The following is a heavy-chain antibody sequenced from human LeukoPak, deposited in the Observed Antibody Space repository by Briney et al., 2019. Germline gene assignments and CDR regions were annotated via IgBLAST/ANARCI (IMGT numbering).Heavy chain of an antibody. V-gene: IGHV4-39*01. Sequence: SETLSLTCTVSGVSISSSSYYWGWIRQPPGKGLEWIGSIYYSGSTYYNPSLKSRVTISVDTSKNQFSLKLSSVTAADTAVYYCARHASDGDYWGQGTLVTVSS. CDR1: GVSISSSSYY. D-gene: IGHD2-21*02. CDR2: IYYSGST. J-gene: IGHJ4*02. CDR3: ARHASDGDY.